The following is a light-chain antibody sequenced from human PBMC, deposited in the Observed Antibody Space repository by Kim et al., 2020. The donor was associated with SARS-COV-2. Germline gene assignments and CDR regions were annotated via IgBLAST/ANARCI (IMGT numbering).Light chain of an antibody. V-gene: IGKV3-20*01. CDR2: GAS. CDR3: QQFGASPIT. J-gene: IGKJ5*01. CDR1: QSVTSSY. Sequence: EIVLTQSPGSLSLSPGERATLSCRASQSVTSSYVAWYQHKPGQAPRLLIYGASSRATGIPDRVSGSGSGTDFTLTISRLEPEDFAVYYCQQFGASPITFAQGTRLEIK.